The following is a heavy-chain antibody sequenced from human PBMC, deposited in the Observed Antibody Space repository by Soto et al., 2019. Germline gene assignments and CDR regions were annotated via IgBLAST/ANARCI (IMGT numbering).Heavy chain of an antibody. V-gene: IGHV1-69*02. Sequence: QVQLVQSGAELKRPGSSVKVSCKASGDTINFYSINWVRQAPGLGLEWMGRVNPIVSMSNYAQKFQGRVTMTAGKSTGTAYMELSSLRSEDTAIYYCASSYGSGYRAFDYWGQGALVTVSS. J-gene: IGHJ4*02. D-gene: IGHD3-10*01. CDR1: GDTINFYS. CDR3: ASSYGSGYRAFDY. CDR2: VNPIVSMS.